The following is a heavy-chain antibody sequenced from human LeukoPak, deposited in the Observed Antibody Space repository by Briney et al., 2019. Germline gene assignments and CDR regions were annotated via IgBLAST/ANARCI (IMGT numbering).Heavy chain of an antibody. CDR3: ASAISVGYYYYYGMDV. V-gene: IGHV3-30-3*01. CDR1: GFTFSSYA. J-gene: IGHJ6*02. Sequence: GGSLRLSCAASGFTFSSYAMHWVRQAPGKGLEWVAVISYDGSNKYYADSVKGRFTISRDNSKNTLYLQMNSLRAEDTVVYYCASAISVGYYYYYGMDVWGQGTTVTVSS. CDR2: ISYDGSNK. D-gene: IGHD3-9*01.